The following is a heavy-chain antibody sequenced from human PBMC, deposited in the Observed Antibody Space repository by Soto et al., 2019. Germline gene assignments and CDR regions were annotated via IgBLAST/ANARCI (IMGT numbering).Heavy chain of an antibody. CDR1: GFTFDDYA. Sequence: PVGSLRLSCAASGFTFDDYAMHWVRQAPGKGLEWVSLISWDGGSTYYADSVKGRFTISRDNSKNSLYLQMNSLRAEDTALYYCAKDRGPVVVPAATSYSMDVWGQGTTVTVSS. D-gene: IGHD2-2*01. CDR3: AKDRGPVVVPAATSYSMDV. J-gene: IGHJ6*02. CDR2: ISWDGGST. V-gene: IGHV3-43D*04.